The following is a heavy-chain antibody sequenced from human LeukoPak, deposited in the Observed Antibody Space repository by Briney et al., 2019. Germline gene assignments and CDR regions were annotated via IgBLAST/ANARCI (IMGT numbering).Heavy chain of an antibody. CDR1: GGSISSHY. J-gene: IGHJ5*02. Sequence: PSETLSLTCTVSGGSISSHYWSWIRQPPGKGLEWIGYIYYSGSTNYNPSLKSRVTISVDTSKNQFSLKLSSVTAADTAVYYCARGLDALWCGYFFWFDPWGQGTLVTVSS. CDR2: IYYSGST. D-gene: IGHD3-3*01. CDR3: ARGLDALWCGYFFWFDP. V-gene: IGHV4-59*11.